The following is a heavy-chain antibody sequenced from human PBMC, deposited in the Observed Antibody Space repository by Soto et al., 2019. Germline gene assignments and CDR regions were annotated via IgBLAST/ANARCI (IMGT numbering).Heavy chain of an antibody. CDR1: GFTFNIYA. Sequence: EVQLLESGGDLIQPGGSLRLSCAASGFTFNIYAMTWVRQAPGKGLEWVSAISRYGDFTYYADSVEGRFTISRDNSKNTLYLQLNSRRAEDTAVYYCAIDRYLDHDSRGYLFDNWGQGTGVSVSS. CDR3: AIDRYLDHDSRGYLFDN. CDR2: ISRYGDFT. J-gene: IGHJ4*02. V-gene: IGHV3-23*01. D-gene: IGHD3-22*01.